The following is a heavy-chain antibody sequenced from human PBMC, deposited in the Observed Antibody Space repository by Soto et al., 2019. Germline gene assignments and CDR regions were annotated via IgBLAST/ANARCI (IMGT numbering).Heavy chain of an antibody. CDR1: GYTFANYA. CDR2: INAGNGNI. D-gene: IGHD3-9*01. Sequence: QVQLVQSGAEVKKPGASVKVSCKASGYTFANYAIQWVRQAPGQRLEWMGWINAGNGNIEYSQRFQGRVTITRDTSATTVYMELSSQRSEDTAVYYCATHILTGYYYYFYMDVWGKGTTVTVSS. CDR3: ATHILTGYYYYFYMDV. J-gene: IGHJ6*03. V-gene: IGHV1-3*01.